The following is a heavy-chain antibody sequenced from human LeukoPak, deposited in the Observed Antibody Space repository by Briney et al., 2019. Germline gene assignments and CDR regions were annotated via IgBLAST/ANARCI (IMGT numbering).Heavy chain of an antibody. Sequence: PSETLSLTCTVSGYSISSGYYWGWIRQPPGKGLEWIGSIYHSGSTYYNPSLKSRVTISVDTSKNQFSLNLNSVTAADTAVYYCARENLGFSGYESSRDYWGQGTLVTVSS. CDR3: ARENLGFSGYESSRDY. CDR1: GYSISSGYY. CDR2: IYHSGST. V-gene: IGHV4-38-2*02. D-gene: IGHD5-12*01. J-gene: IGHJ4*02.